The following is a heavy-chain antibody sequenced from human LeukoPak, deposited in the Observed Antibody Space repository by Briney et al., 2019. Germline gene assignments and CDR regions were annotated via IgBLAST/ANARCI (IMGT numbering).Heavy chain of an antibody. V-gene: IGHV3-30-3*01. CDR2: ISYDGSNK. Sequence: GGSLRLSCAASGFTFSSYAMHWVRQAPGKGLEWVAVISYDGSNKYYADSVKGRFTISRDNSKNTLYLQMNSLRAEDTAVYYCAKGDHPDFYYYYGMDVWGQGTTVTVSS. CDR3: AKGDHPDFYYYYGMDV. J-gene: IGHJ6*02. CDR1: GFTFSSYA. D-gene: IGHD1-14*01.